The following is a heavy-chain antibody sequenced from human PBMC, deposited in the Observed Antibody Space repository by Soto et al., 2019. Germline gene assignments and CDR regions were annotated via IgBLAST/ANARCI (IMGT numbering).Heavy chain of an antibody. V-gene: IGHV4-34*01. Sequence: SETLSLTCAFYGGSFSGYYWSWLRQPPGKGPEWIGEINYSGSTKYNPSLESRVTISVDTSKNQFSLKLNSVSAADTAVYYCARTGGMDVWSQGATVTVSS. J-gene: IGHJ6*02. CDR1: GGSFSGYY. CDR3: ARTGGMDV. CDR2: INYSGST.